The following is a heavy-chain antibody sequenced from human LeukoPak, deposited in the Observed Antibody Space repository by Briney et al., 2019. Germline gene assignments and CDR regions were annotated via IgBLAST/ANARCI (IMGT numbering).Heavy chain of an antibody. D-gene: IGHD3-22*01. V-gene: IGHV3-23*01. CDR1: GFTFSSYA. J-gene: IGHJ4*02. Sequence: GGSLRLSCAASGFTFSSYAMSWVRQAPGEGLEWVSSISGSGNRTYYADSVKGRFTISRDNSKNTLFLQMNSLRAEDTAVYYCAKASSEVGYYYDGGSYYYFYWGQGALVTVSS. CDR2: ISGSGNRT. CDR3: AKASSEVGYYYDGGSYYYFY.